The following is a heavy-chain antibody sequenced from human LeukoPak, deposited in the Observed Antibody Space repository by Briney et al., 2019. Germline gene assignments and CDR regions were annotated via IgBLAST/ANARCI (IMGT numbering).Heavy chain of an antibody. CDR2: IIPIFGTA. J-gene: IGHJ4*02. Sequence: ASVKVSCKASGYTFTSYDINWVRQATGQGPEWMGGIIPIFGTANYAQKFQGRVTITADESTSTAYMELSSLRSEDTAVYYCARGEGIQLSGGIDYWGQGTLVTVSS. V-gene: IGHV1-69*13. CDR3: ARGEGIQLSGGIDY. CDR1: GYTFTSYD. D-gene: IGHD5-18*01.